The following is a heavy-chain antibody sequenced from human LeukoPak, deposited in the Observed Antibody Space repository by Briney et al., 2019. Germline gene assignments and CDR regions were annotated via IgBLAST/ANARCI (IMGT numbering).Heavy chain of an antibody. J-gene: IGHJ4*02. D-gene: IGHD6-6*01. Sequence: GESLKISCKGSGYSFTSYWIGWVRQMPGKGLEWMGIIYPGDSDTRYSPSFQGQVTISADKSISIAYLQWKSLKASDTAIYYCATTPYSSSYYFDSWGQGTLVTVSS. CDR3: ATTPYSSSYYFDS. V-gene: IGHV5-51*01. CDR1: GYSFTSYW. CDR2: IYPGDSDT.